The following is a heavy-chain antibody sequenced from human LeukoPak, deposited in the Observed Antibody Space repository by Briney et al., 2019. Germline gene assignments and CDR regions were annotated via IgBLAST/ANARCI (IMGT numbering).Heavy chain of an antibody. Sequence: PGGSLRLSCAASGFTFSSCDMIWVRQAPGKGLEWVSGISGSGANTRYADSVKGRFTISRDNSKNTLYLQMNSLRAEDTAVFFCVKGSGVGWYLDYWGRGTLVTVSS. V-gene: IGHV3-23*01. CDR2: ISGSGANT. CDR1: GFTFSSCD. D-gene: IGHD6-19*01. J-gene: IGHJ4*02. CDR3: VKGSGVGWYLDY.